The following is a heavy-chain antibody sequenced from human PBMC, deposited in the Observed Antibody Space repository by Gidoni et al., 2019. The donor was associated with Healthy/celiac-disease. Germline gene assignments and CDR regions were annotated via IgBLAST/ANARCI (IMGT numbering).Heavy chain of an antibody. CDR1: GDSVSSNTAA. CDR2: TYYRSKWYN. D-gene: IGHD3-10*01. CDR3: AREGPRGTMVRGERPYYYGMDV. J-gene: IGHJ6*02. V-gene: IGHV6-1*01. Sequence: QVQLQQSGPGLVKPSQTLSLTCAISGDSVSSNTAAWNWIRQSPSRGLEWLGRTYYRSKWYNDYAVSVKSRITLNPDTSTNQFSLQLNSVTPEDTAVYYCAREGPRGTMVRGERPYYYGMDVWGQGTTVTVSS.